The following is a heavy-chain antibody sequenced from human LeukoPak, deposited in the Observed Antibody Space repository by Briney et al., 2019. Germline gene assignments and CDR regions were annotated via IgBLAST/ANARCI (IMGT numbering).Heavy chain of an antibody. CDR3: ARVKTLSDYVWGSYRYFDY. CDR1: GGSISSYY. CDR2: IYTSGST. D-gene: IGHD3-16*02. Sequence: SETLSLTCTVSGGSISSYYWSWIRQPAGKGLEWIGRIYTSGSTNYNPSLKSRVTMSVDTSKNQFSLKLSSVTAADTAVYYCARVKTLSDYVWGSYRYFDYWGQGTLVTVSS. J-gene: IGHJ4*02. V-gene: IGHV4-4*07.